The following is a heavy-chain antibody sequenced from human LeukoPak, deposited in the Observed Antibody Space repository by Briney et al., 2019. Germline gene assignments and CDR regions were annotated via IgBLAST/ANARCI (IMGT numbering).Heavy chain of an antibody. CDR2: ITGSGDSA. D-gene: IGHD1-26*01. Sequence: GGSPRLSCVASQFTFSTYGMSWVRQAPGKGLEWVSAITGSGDSAFYRDSVKGRFTISRDNSDNTLYLLMNNLRAEDTAIYYCAKDLWQSGSSDFWGQGTLVTVSS. CDR1: QFTFSTYG. J-gene: IGHJ4*02. V-gene: IGHV3-23*01. CDR3: AKDLWQSGSSDF.